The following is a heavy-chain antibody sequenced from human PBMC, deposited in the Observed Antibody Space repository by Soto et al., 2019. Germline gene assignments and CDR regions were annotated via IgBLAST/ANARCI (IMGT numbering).Heavy chain of an antibody. D-gene: IGHD4-17*01. Sequence: QITLKESGPTLVTPTQTLTLTCSFSGFSLISLGMGVGWIRQPPGKALEWLAVIYSDDGKYYKPSLRSRLTITKDTSKNQVVLEMTDMETVDTGTYYCVHWSRGDYGTIFFDSWGQGALVTVSS. CDR1: GFSLISLGMG. J-gene: IGHJ4*02. CDR2: IYSDDGK. CDR3: VHWSRGDYGTIFFDS. V-gene: IGHV2-5*02.